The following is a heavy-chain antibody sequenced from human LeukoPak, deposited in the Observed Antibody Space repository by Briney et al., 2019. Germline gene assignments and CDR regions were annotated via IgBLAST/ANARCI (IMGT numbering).Heavy chain of an antibody. Sequence: GGSLRLSCAASGFNLRSFAIHWVRQGPGKGLEYVSATSGDGGTTFCASSLQGRCTISRDNSNQMVYLQLGGLKIEDMGLYYCARGDTRLGGAFDVWGQGTMVTVSP. CDR2: TSGDGGTT. CDR1: GFNLRSFA. CDR3: ARGDTRLGGAFDV. D-gene: IGHD3-16*01. J-gene: IGHJ3*01. V-gene: IGHV3-64*01.